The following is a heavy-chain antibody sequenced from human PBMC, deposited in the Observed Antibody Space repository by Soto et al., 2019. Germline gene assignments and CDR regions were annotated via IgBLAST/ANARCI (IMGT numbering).Heavy chain of an antibody. Sequence: QVQLVESGGGVVQPGRSLRLSCAASGFTFSTYGMHWVRQAPGKGLEWVAVISYDGNNKYYADSVKGRFTISRDNSKNTLYLQMSSLRAEDTAVYYCAKSVYNWNDGFFDYWGQGTRVTVSS. D-gene: IGHD1-1*01. CDR3: AKSVYNWNDGFFDY. CDR1: GFTFSTYG. J-gene: IGHJ4*02. CDR2: ISYDGNNK. V-gene: IGHV3-30*18.